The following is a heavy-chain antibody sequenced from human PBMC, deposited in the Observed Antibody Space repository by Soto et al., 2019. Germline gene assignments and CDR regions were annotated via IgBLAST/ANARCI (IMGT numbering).Heavy chain of an antibody. V-gene: IGHV3-33*01. Sequence: PGGSLRLSCAASGFTFSSYGMHWVRQAPGKGLEWVAVIWYDGSNKYYADSVKGRFTISRDNSKNTLYLQMNSLRAEDTAVYYCARDSNADSSGYYYVVSYYYYYYGMDVWGQGTTGTVS. J-gene: IGHJ6*02. CDR1: GFTFSSYG. CDR2: IWYDGSNK. D-gene: IGHD3-22*01. CDR3: ARDSNADSSGYYYVVSYYYYYYGMDV.